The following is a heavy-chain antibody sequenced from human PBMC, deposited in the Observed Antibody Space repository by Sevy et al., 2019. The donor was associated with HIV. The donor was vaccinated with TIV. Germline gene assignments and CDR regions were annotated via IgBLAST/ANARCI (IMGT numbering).Heavy chain of an antibody. D-gene: IGHD1-26*01. Sequence: GGCLRLSCAASGFIFSDYYMSWIRQAPGKGLEWVSYISGSGNTIYYTDSVKGRFTISRDNAKDSLYLQMNSLRAEDTAVYYCARAGGSWALRYWGQGSLVNVSS. CDR1: GFIFSDYY. V-gene: IGHV3-11*01. CDR2: ISGSGNTI. CDR3: ARAGGSWALRY. J-gene: IGHJ4*02.